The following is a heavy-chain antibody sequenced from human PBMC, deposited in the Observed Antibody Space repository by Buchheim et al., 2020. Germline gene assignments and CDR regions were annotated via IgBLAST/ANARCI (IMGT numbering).Heavy chain of an antibody. CDR1: GYTFTSYA. J-gene: IGHJ6*02. CDR2: INAGNGNT. V-gene: IGHV1-3*01. D-gene: IGHD3-22*01. Sequence: QVQLVQSGAEVKKPGASVKVSCKASGYTFTSYAIHWVRQAPGQRLEWMGWINAGNGNTKYSQKFLGRVTITRDTSASTAYMELSSLRSEDTAVYYCARGYDSSGYYSSTYYYYGMDVWGQGTT. CDR3: ARGYDSSGYYSSTYYYYGMDV.